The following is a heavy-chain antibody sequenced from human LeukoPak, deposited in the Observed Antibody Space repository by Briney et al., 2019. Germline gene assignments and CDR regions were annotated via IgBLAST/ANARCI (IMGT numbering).Heavy chain of an antibody. D-gene: IGHD5-18*01. CDR3: ARSRGYSYLYYYYYMDV. J-gene: IGHJ6*03. Sequence: GASVKVSCKASGGTFSSYAISWVRQAPGQGLEWMGGIIPIFGTANYAQKFQGRVTITTDESTSTAYMELSSLRSEDTAVYYCARSRGYSYLYYYYYMDVWGKGTTVTVSS. V-gene: IGHV1-69*05. CDR2: IIPIFGTA. CDR1: GGTFSSYA.